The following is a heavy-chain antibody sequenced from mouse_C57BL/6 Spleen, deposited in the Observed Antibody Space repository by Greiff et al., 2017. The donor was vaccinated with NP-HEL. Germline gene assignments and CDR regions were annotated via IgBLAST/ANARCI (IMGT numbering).Heavy chain of an antibody. D-gene: IGHD1-1*01. CDR3: AKNLITTVVATGRAMDY. V-gene: IGHV2-4*01. CDR1: GFSLTSYG. J-gene: IGHJ4*01. CDR2: IWSGGST. Sequence: VHLVESGPGLVQPSQSLSITCTVSGFSLTSYGVHWVRQPPGKGLEWLGVIWSGGSTDYNAAFISRLSISKDNSKSQVFFKMNSLQADDTAIYYCAKNLITTVVATGRAMDYWGQGTSVTVSS.